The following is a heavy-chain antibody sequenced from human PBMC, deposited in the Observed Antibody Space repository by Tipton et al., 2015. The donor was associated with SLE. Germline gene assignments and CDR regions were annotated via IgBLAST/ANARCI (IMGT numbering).Heavy chain of an antibody. D-gene: IGHD2-15*01. J-gene: IGHJ5*02. Sequence: TLSLTCTVSGGSISSGDYYWSWIRQPAGKGLEWIGYIYTSGSTNYNPSLKSRVTISVDTSKNQFSLKLSSVTAADTAVYYCARDDIVVGSRLDPWGQGTLVTVSS. CDR3: ARDDIVVGSRLDP. CDR2: IYTSGST. V-gene: IGHV4-61*09. CDR1: GGSISSGDYY.